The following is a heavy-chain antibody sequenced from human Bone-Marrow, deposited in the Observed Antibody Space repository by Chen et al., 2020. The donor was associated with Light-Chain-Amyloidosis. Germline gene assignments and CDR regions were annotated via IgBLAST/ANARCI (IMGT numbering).Heavy chain of an antibody. CDR1: GYTFPNYW. D-gene: IGHD5-12*01. CDR2: IYPDDSYA. Sequence: EVQLEQSGPEVKKPGESLKISCKGSGYTFPNYWIGWVRQMPGKGLEWMGVIYPDDSYARYSPSCEGQVTISADKSITTADLQWRSLKASDTAMYYCARRRDGYNFDYWGQGTLVTVSS. CDR3: ARRRDGYNFDY. V-gene: IGHV5-51*01. J-gene: IGHJ4*02.